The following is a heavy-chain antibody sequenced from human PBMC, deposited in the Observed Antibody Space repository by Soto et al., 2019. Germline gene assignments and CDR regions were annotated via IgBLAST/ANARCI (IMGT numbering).Heavy chain of an antibody. Sequence: PSETLSLTCTVSGGSVSSGSYYWSWIRQPPGKGLEWIGYIYYSGSTNYNPSLKSRVTISVDTSRNQFSLKLSSVTAADTAVYYCARGTFGVVKDWGQGTLVTVSS. J-gene: IGHJ4*02. CDR2: IYYSGST. D-gene: IGHD3-3*01. CDR1: GGSVSSGSYY. CDR3: ARGTFGVVKD. V-gene: IGHV4-61*01.